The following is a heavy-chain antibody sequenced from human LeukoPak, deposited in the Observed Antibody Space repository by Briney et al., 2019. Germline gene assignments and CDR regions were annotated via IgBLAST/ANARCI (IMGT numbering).Heavy chain of an antibody. J-gene: IGHJ6*02. CDR1: GFTVSSNY. D-gene: IGHD1-20*01. CDR2: IYSGGST. Sequence: GGSLRLSCAASGFTVSSNYMSWVRQAPGKGLEWVSVIYSGGSTYYADSVKGRFTISRDNSKNTLYLQMNSLRAEDTAVYYCAREGRYNWNYYYYYGMDVWGQETTVTVSS. V-gene: IGHV3-53*01. CDR3: AREGRYNWNYYYYYGMDV.